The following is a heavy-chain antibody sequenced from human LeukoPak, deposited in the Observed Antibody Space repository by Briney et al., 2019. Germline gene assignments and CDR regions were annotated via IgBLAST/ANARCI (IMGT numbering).Heavy chain of an antibody. D-gene: IGHD6-6*01. J-gene: IGHJ4*02. CDR2: ISFDGANK. V-gene: IGHV3-30*05. CDR3: AREGSIPEYDSSPFFDY. CDR1: GFAFNNFG. Sequence: GGSLRLSCAASGFAFNNFGMHWVRQAPGKGLEWVAVISFDGANKHYADSVRGRFGISRDNSKNTLYLQMNSLTTEDKAVYYCAREGSIPEYDSSPFFDYWGQGTLVTVSS.